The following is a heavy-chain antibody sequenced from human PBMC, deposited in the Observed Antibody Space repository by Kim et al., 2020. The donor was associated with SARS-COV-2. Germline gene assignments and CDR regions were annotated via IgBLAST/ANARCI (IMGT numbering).Heavy chain of an antibody. CDR3: AAVFLWTPSGYDSSGRDGDY. CDR1: GFTFTSSA. D-gene: IGHD3-22*01. J-gene: IGHJ4*02. V-gene: IGHV1-58*01. Sequence: SVKVSCKASGFTFTSSAVQWVRQARGQRLEWIGWIVVGSGNTNYAQKFQERVTITRDMSTSTAYMELSSLRSEDTAVYYCAAVFLWTPSGYDSSGRDGDYWGQGTLVTVSS. CDR2: IVVGSGNT.